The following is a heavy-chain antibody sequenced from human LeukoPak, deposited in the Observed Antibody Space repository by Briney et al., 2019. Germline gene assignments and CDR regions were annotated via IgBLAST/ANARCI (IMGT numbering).Heavy chain of an antibody. CDR2: ISSDGSNT. CDR3: GRYTGGGVY. J-gene: IGHJ4*02. V-gene: IGHV3-74*01. Sequence: GGSLRLSCAVSGFTFSSGYMHWVRQPPGKGPVWVSRISSDGSNTIYADSVKGRFTISRADARNTLYLQMNSPRDADTAVYYCGRYTGGGVYWGQGTLVTVSS. CDR1: GFTFSSGY. D-gene: IGHD2-2*02.